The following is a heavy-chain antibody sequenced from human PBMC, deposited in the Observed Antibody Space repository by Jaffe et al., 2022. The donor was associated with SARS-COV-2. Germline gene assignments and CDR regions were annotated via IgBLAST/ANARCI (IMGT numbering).Heavy chain of an antibody. V-gene: IGHV3-30*03. CDR2: ITYDGSKK. D-gene: IGHD6-6*01. Sequence: QVQLVESGGGVVQPGRSLRLSCAASGFSFSSYGMHWVRQAPGKGLEWVTVITYDGSKKYYADSVKGRFTISRDNSKNTLYLQMNSLRAEDTAVYYCWGSSSENPFDIWGQGTMVTVSS. CDR1: GFSFSSYG. J-gene: IGHJ3*02. CDR3: WGSSSENPFDI.